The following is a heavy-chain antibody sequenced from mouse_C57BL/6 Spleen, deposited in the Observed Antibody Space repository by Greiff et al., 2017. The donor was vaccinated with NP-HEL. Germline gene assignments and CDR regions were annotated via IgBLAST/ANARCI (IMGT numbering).Heavy chain of an antibody. J-gene: IGHJ2*01. CDR1: GFTFSDYG. Sequence: EVQVVESGGGLVKPGGSLKLSCAASGFTFSDYGMHWVRQAPEKGLEWVAYISSGSSTIYYADTVKGRFTISRDNAKNTLFLQMTSLRSEDTAMYYCASPIITTVGAFDYWGQGTTLTVSS. V-gene: IGHV5-17*01. CDR2: ISSGSSTI. D-gene: IGHD1-1*01. CDR3: ASPIITTVGAFDY.